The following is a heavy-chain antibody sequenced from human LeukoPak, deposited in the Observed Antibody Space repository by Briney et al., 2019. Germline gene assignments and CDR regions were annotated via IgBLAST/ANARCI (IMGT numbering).Heavy chain of an antibody. D-gene: IGHD1-7*01. V-gene: IGHV3-23*01. Sequence: GGSLRLSCAASGFTFSSYAMSWVRQAPGKGLEWVSGITGTSDSTYYADFVKGRFSIFRDNPKNTLSLQMHSLRAEDTAIYYCAKDYHTTDSNSDPFDYWGQGTLVTVSA. J-gene: IGHJ4*02. CDR3: AKDYHTTDSNSDPFDY. CDR2: ITGTSDST. CDR1: GFTFSSYA.